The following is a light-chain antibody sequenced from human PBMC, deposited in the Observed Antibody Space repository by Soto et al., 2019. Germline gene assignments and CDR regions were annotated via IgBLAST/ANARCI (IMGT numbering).Light chain of an antibody. CDR1: QDIRKY. J-gene: IGKJ3*01. CDR2: GAS. Sequence: DIQMTQSPSSLSASLGDRVTITCQASQDIRKYLSWYQQKPGRAPKLLIYGASNLETGVPSRFSRNGYGTDFTFTISSLQPKDLATYYGQHYDNLPPFSFGPGTKVAIK. V-gene: IGKV1-33*01. CDR3: QHYDNLPPFS.